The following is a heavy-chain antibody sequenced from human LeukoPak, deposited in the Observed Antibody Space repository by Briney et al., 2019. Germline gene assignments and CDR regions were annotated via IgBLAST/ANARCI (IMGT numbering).Heavy chain of an antibody. V-gene: IGHV1-18*01. CDR1: GYTFTSYG. Sequence: GASVRVSCKASGYTFTSYGISWVRQAPGQGLEWMGWISAYNGNTNYAQKLQGRVTMTTDTSTSTAYMELRSLRSDDTAVYYCASVADYYGSGSYKYQYYFDYWGQGTLVTVSS. D-gene: IGHD3-10*01. CDR3: ASVADYYGSGSYKYQYYFDY. CDR2: ISAYNGNT. J-gene: IGHJ4*02.